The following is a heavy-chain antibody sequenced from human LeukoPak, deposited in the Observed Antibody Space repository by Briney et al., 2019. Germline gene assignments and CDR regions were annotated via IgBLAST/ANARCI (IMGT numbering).Heavy chain of an antibody. CDR2: INPSGGST. J-gene: IGHJ5*02. CDR1: AYTFTSYY. CDR3: ATVGVYYYDSSGYNWFDP. V-gene: IGHV1-46*01. D-gene: IGHD3-22*01. Sequence: ASVKVSCKASAYTFTSYYMDWVRQAPGQGLEWMGIINPSGGSTSYAQKFQGRVTMTRDTSTSTVYMELSSLRSEDTAVYYCATVGVYYYDSSGYNWFDPWGQGTLVTVSS.